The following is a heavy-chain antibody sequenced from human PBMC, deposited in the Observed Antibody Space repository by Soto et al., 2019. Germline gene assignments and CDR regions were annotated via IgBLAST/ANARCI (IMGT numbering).Heavy chain of an antibody. CDR1: GYTFSTYW. V-gene: IGHV5-10-1*01. J-gene: IGHJ4*02. D-gene: IGHD4-17*01. Sequence: PGESLKISCDTSGYTFSTYWISWVRQMPGKGLEWMGMINPSDSYTKYSPSFQGHVTFSVDKSISTAYLQWSSLKASDTAMYYCARLGYHDYGEHSYWGQGTIVTVYS. CDR2: INPSDSYT. CDR3: ARLGYHDYGEHSY.